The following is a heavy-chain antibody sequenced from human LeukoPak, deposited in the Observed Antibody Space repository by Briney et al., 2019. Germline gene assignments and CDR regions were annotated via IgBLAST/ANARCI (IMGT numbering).Heavy chain of an antibody. CDR3: ARHKPTGSYPLEL. V-gene: IGHV4-30-4*01. CDR1: GGSISSGDYY. D-gene: IGHD3-10*01. J-gene: IGHJ4*02. Sequence: SETLSLTCTVSGGSISSGDYYWSWIRQPPGKGLEWIGYIYYSGSTYYNPSLKSRVTISVDTSKNQFSLKLSSVTAADTAVYYCARHKPTGSYPLELWGQGTLVTVSS. CDR2: IYYSGST.